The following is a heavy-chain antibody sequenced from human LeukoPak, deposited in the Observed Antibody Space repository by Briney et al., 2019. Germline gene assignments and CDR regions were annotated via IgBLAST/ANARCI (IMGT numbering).Heavy chain of an antibody. Sequence: GGSLRLSCAASGFIVSSNYMSWVRQAPGKGLDWVSVIYSGDSTYYADSVKGRFTISRDDSKNTLFLQMNSLRAEDTAVYYCATGRGSGSYRFDYWGQGTLVTVSS. CDR3: ATGRGSGSYRFDY. J-gene: IGHJ4*02. CDR2: IYSGDST. D-gene: IGHD3-10*01. CDR1: GFIVSSNY. V-gene: IGHV3-53*01.